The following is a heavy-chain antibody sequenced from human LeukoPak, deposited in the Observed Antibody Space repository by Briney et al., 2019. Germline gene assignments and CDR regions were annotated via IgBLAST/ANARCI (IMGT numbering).Heavy chain of an antibody. CDR2: ISAYNGNT. D-gene: IGHD3-22*01. CDR3: ARGTYYYDSSGYYYLGLFDY. CDR1: GYTFTSYG. V-gene: IGHV1-18*01. J-gene: IGHJ4*02. Sequence: ASVKVSCTASGYTFTSYGISWVRQAPGQGLEWMGWISAYNGNTNYAQKLQGRVTMTTDTSTSTAYMELRSLRSDDTAVYYCARGTYYYDSSGYYYLGLFDYWGQGTLVTVSS.